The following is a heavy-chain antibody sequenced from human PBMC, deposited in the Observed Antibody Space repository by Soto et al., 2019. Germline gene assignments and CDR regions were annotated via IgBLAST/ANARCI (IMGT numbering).Heavy chain of an antibody. D-gene: IGHD3-16*01. J-gene: IGHJ6*02. CDR1: GLACRRYD. CDR3: PTEGGEPAAIGYYYYGLDV. Sequence: EGSLRLSCAASGLACRRYDMHWVPQAPGKGREEVAVTSSHGTKNSYAGSVKGRFTISRDNSTTTLYVQMNSMRVDDTAVYYCPTEGGEPAAIGYYYYGLDVWGQGTTVTVSS. CDR2: TSSHGTKN. V-gene: IGHV3-30-3*01.